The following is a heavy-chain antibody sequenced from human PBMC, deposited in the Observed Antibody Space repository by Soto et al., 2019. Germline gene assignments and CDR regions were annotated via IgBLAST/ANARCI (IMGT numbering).Heavy chain of an antibody. D-gene: IGHD3-10*01. CDR1: GYIFTNYW. V-gene: IGHV5-51*01. J-gene: IGHJ4*02. CDR2: IYPGDSDT. Sequence: GDSLKISCKGSGYIFTNYWIGWVRQMPGKGLEWMGIIYPGDSDTRYSPSFEGQVTISADKSIGIAYLQWSSLKASDTAMYYCARRADYGSGSPFNYWGQGSLVTVSS. CDR3: ARRADYGSGSPFNY.